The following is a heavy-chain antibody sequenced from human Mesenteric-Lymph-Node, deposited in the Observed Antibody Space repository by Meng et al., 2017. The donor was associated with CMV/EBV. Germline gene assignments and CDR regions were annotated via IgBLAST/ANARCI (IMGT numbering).Heavy chain of an antibody. CDR3: ARERNWGSFDY. V-gene: IGHV3-33*01. D-gene: IGHD7-27*01. J-gene: IGHJ4*02. CDR1: GFTFSSYG. Sequence: GGSLRLSCAASGFTFSSYGMHWVRQAPGKGLEWVAVIWYDGSNKYYADSVKGRFTISRDNSKNTLYLQMNSLRAEDTAVYYCARERNWGSFDYWGQGTLVTVSS. CDR2: IWYDGSNK.